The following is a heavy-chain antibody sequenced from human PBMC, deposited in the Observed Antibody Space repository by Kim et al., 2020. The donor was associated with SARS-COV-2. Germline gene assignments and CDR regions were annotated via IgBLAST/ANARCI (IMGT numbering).Heavy chain of an antibody. V-gene: IGHV4-39*01. J-gene: IGHJ4*02. CDR2: IYYSGST. D-gene: IGHD3-22*01. CDR1: GGSISSSSYY. Sequence: SETLSLTCTVSGGSISSSSYYWGWIRQPPGKGLEWIGSIYYSGSTYYNPSLKSRVTISVDTSKNQFSLKLSSVTAADTAVYYCARHLRGTMIVVVITPLNSFDYWGQGTMVTVSS. CDR3: ARHLRGTMIVVVITPLNSFDY.